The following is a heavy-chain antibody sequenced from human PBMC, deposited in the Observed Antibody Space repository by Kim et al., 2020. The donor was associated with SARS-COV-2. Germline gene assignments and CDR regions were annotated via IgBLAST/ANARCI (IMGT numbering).Heavy chain of an antibody. Sequence: YSRNFQCRVTITRDTSATTAFMELSSLTSADTAMYYCAREGSGSYNWLDPWGQGTLVTVSS. J-gene: IGHJ5*02. V-gene: IGHV1-3*01. D-gene: IGHD3-10*01. CDR3: AREGSGSYNWLDP.